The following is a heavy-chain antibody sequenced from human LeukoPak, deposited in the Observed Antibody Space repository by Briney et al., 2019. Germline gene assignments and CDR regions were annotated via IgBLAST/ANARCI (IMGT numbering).Heavy chain of an antibody. CDR2: INPKSGGT. CDR3: ARGALRFLEWLSPLDY. Sequence: ASVKVSCEDYRYTLTGYYMQWVRPAPRQGLKRMDWINPKSGGTNYEQKFQGTVTMTRDTSISTAYMELSRLRSDNTAVYYCARGALRFLEWLSPLDYWGQGTLVTVSS. V-gene: IGHV1-2*02. CDR1: RYTLTGYY. J-gene: IGHJ4*02. D-gene: IGHD3-3*01.